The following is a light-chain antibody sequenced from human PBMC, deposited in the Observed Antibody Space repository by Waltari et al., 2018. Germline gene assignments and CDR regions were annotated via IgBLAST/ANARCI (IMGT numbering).Light chain of an antibody. Sequence: QSVVTQPPSVSGAPGQRVTISCTGTDSHIGAHYDFQWYQQLPGAAPKVVIFGHTNRPSGVSGRFSGSKSGASASLTISGLQAEDEAEYYCQSYDRSLSGFVFGPGTRVTVL. CDR2: GHT. CDR1: DSHIGAHYD. CDR3: QSYDRSLSGFV. J-gene: IGLJ1*01. V-gene: IGLV1-40*03.